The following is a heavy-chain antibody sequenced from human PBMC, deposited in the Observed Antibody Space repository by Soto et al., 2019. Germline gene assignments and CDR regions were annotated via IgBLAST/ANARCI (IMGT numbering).Heavy chain of an antibody. V-gene: IGHV4-30-2*01. CDR2: ILHTGGT. CDR1: GGSISGGGFS. D-gene: IGHD3-10*01. CDR3: ARLQFGEGFDY. J-gene: IGHJ4*02. Sequence: SETLSLTCAVSGGSISGGGFSWSWIRQPPGKGLEWIGYILHTGGTQYNPSLKSRVSMSVDRSKNQFSLHLTSVTAADTAVYYCARLQFGEGFDYWGQGALVTVSS.